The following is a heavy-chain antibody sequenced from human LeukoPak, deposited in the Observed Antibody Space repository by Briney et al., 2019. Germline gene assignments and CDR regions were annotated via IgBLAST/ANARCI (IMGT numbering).Heavy chain of an antibody. Sequence: PGGTLRLSCAASGFTFSSFDMSWVRQAPGEGLEWVSAISGSGGSTYNADSVKGRFTISRDNSKNTMDLQMNSLRAGDTRVYYCAKDHYGYFFNTGSLDILGQGTTVIVSS. CDR1: GFTFSSFD. CDR3: AKDHYGYFFNTGSLDI. CDR2: ISGSGGST. J-gene: IGHJ3*02. D-gene: IGHD4-17*01. V-gene: IGHV3-23*01.